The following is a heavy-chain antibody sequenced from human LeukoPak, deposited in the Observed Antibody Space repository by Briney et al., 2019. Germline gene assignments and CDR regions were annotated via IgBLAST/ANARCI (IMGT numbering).Heavy chain of an antibody. CDR1: GFTFSSYA. J-gene: IGHJ6*02. CDR3: AKAAYSSGWYGLYYYYGMDV. V-gene: IGHV3-30*18. D-gene: IGHD6-19*01. CDR2: ISYDGSNN. Sequence: GGSLRLSWAASGFTFSSYAMSWVSQAPGKGLEWVAVISYDGSNNYYADSVKGRFTISRDNSKNTLYLQMNSLRAEDTAVYYCAKAAYSSGWYGLYYYYGMDVWGQGTTVTVSS.